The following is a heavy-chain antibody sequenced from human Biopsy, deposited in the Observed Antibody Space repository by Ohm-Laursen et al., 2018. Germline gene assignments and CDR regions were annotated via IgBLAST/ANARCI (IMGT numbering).Heavy chain of an antibody. CDR1: GGTFVSYA. D-gene: IGHD3-22*01. CDR2: IIPIIGTT. Sequence: SSVKVSCKASGGTFVSYAISWVRQAPGQGLEWMGRIIPIIGTTNYAQKFQGRVTLTADTSTGTVYMELRSLRSGDTAVYYCAASHYFESTGYAFDFWGQGTMVSVSS. J-gene: IGHJ3*01. CDR3: AASHYFESTGYAFDF. V-gene: IGHV1-69*04.